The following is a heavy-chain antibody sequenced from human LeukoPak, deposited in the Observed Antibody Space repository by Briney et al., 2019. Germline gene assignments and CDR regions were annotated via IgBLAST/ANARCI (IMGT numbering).Heavy chain of an antibody. Sequence: SETLSLTCTVSGGSISSSSYYWGWIRQPPGKGLEWIGSIYYSGSTYYNPSLKSRVTISVDTSKNQFSLKLSSVTAADTAVYYCARLIAVATTRAFSGSPIDPWGQGTLVTVSS. CDR1: GGSISSSSYY. CDR3: ARLIAVATTRAFSGSPIDP. V-gene: IGHV4-39*01. CDR2: IYYSGST. D-gene: IGHD6-19*01. J-gene: IGHJ5*02.